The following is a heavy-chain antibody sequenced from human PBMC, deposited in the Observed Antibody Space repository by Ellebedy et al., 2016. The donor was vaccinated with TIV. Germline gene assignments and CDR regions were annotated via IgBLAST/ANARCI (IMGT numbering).Heavy chain of an antibody. V-gene: IGHV3-23*01. J-gene: IGHJ6*02. Sequence: GESLKISXAASGFTFSSYAMSWVRQAPGKGLEWVSAISGSGGSTYYADSVKGRFTISRDNSKNTLYLQMNSLRAEDTAVYYCAKERRLSYMDVWGQGTTVTVSS. CDR1: GFTFSSYA. CDR3: AKERRLSYMDV. D-gene: IGHD2/OR15-2a*01. CDR2: ISGSGGST.